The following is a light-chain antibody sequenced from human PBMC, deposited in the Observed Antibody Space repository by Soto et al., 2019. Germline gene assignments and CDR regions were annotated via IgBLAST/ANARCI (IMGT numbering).Light chain of an antibody. V-gene: IGKV2-28*01. Sequence: DIVLTQSPLSLPVTPGEPASISCRSSQSLLQSNGYNYLDWYLQRPGQSPQLLIFLGSHRASGVPDRFSGSGSGTDFTRKISSLEAEDFGVYYCMQPLQTPRTFGQGTRVEIK. CDR3: MQPLQTPRT. CDR1: QSLLQSNGYNY. J-gene: IGKJ1*01. CDR2: LGS.